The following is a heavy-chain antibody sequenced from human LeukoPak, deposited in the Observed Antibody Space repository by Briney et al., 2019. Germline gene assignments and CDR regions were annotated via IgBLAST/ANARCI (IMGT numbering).Heavy chain of an antibody. D-gene: IGHD3-3*01. CDR1: GGSISSYS. CDR3: VRDGGEWLPDY. J-gene: IGHJ4*02. CDR2: KSYSGGT. V-gene: IGHV4-59*01. Sequence: SETLSLTCTVSGGSISSYSWCWIRQPPGKGLEWIGYKSYSGGTNYTPSLKSRVTISVDTSKRQISLTLNSVTAADTAVYYCVRDGGEWLPDYWGQGILVTVS.